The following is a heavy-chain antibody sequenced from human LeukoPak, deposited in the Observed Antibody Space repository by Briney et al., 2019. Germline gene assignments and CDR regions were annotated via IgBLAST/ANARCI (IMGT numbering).Heavy chain of an antibody. D-gene: IGHD3-3*01. CDR1: GFTFSSYW. J-gene: IGHJ4*02. CDR2: IKHDGSEK. Sequence: GGSLRLSCAASGFTFSSYWMSWVRQAPGKGLEWVANIKHDGSEKYYVDSVKGRFAISRDNGMDSLYLQMNSLRVEDMAVYYCARAPREWLLGYHFEYWGQGTLVTVSS. CDR3: ARAPREWLLGYHFEY. V-gene: IGHV3-7*01.